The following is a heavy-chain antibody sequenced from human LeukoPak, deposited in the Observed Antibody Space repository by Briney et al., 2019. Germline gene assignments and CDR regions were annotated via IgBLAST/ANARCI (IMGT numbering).Heavy chain of an antibody. V-gene: IGHV1-18*01. J-gene: IGHJ4*02. CDR3: ARDLFPTLEIAAAGKNY. Sequence: GSSVKVSCKASGGTFSSYAISWVRQAPGQGLEWMGWISAYNGNTNYAQKLQGRVTMTTDTSTSTAYMELRSLRSDDTAVYYCARDLFPTLEIAAAGKNYWGQGTLVTVSS. CDR1: GGTFSSYA. CDR2: ISAYNGNT. D-gene: IGHD6-13*01.